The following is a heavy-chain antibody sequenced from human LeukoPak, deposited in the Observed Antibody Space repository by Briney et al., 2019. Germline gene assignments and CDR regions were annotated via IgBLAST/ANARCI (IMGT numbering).Heavy chain of an antibody. Sequence: GGSLRLSCAASGFTFSTYSMNWVRQAPGKGLEWVAVISYDGSNKYYADSVKGRFTISRDNSKNTLYLQMNSLRAEDTAVYYCAKDRNYYGSGSYYGEGGQGTLVTVSS. CDR1: GFTFSTYS. CDR2: ISYDGSNK. J-gene: IGHJ4*02. D-gene: IGHD3-10*01. CDR3: AKDRNYYGSGSYYGE. V-gene: IGHV3-30*18.